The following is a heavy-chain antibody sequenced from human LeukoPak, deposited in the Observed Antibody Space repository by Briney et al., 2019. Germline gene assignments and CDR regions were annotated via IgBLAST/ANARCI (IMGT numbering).Heavy chain of an antibody. J-gene: IGHJ4*02. CDR1: GGSISSYY. D-gene: IGHD4-17*01. CDR3: ARGYGDHGFDY. V-gene: IGHV4-59*01. CDR2: IYYSGST. Sequence: SETLSLTCTVSGGSISSYYWSWIRQPPGKGLEWIGYIYYSGSTNYNPSLKSRVTISVDTSKNQFSLKLSSVTAADTAVYYCARGYGDHGFDYWGQGTLVTVSS.